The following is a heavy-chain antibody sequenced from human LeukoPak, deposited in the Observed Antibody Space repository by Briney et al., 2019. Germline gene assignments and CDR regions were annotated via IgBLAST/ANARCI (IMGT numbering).Heavy chain of an antibody. J-gene: IGHJ4*02. CDR3: ARQGALVKGLVY. V-gene: IGHV1-2*02. Sequence: ASVKVSCKASGYTFTGYYMHWVRQAPGQGLKWMGWINPNSGVTNYAQKFQGRVTMTRDTSISTVYMELSRLRSDDTAVYYCARQGALVKGLVYWGQGTLVTVSS. CDR2: INPNSGVT. CDR1: GYTFTGYY. D-gene: IGHD6-13*01.